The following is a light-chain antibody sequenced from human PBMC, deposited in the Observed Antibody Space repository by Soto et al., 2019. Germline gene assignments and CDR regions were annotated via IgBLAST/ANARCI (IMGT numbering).Light chain of an antibody. CDR3: QQRNTWPLT. CDR2: DAS. CDR1: QSISSY. V-gene: IGKV3-11*01. J-gene: IGKJ4*01. Sequence: ETVLTQFPATLSLSPGERATLSCRASQSISSYLAWYQQKPGQAPRLLIYDASNRATGIPARFSGSASGTDFTLTISSLEPEDFAVYYCQQRNTWPLTFGRGTKVEIK.